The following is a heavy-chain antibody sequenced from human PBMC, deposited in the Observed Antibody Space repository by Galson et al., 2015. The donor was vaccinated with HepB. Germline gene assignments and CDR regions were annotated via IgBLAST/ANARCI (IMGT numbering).Heavy chain of an antibody. CDR2: INPDSGDT. Sequence: SVKVSCKASGFTFTGYYMHWVRQAPGQGLEWVGWINPDSGDTNYAQKFQGRVTMTRDTSNSTAYMEMSRLRSDDTAVYYCARDLSPLVSFAFDIWGQGTMVTVSS. V-gene: IGHV1-2*02. J-gene: IGHJ3*02. CDR1: GFTFTGYY. CDR3: ARDLSPLVSFAFDI. D-gene: IGHD2-8*01.